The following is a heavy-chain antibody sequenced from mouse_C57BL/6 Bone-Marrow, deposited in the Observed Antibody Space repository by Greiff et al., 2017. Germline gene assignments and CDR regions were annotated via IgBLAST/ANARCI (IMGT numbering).Heavy chain of an antibody. V-gene: IGHV1-64*01. CDR3: ACSSASAASPFSY. J-gene: IGHJ4*01. CDR1: GYTFTNYW. Sequence: VQLQQSGAELVKPGASVKLSCKASGYTFTNYWMHWVKQRPGQGLEWIGMMHPNGGSPDYNEKFKSEATLSVDKSSRTAYMELSSLTSEDSAVYYCACSSASAASPFSYWCPAPSVTVSS. D-gene: IGHD6-1*01. CDR2: MHPNGGSP.